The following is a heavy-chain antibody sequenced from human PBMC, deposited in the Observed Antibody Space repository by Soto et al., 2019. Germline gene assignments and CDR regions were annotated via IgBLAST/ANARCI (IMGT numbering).Heavy chain of an antibody. CDR3: ARVVLSSVENESIWGLRDY. Sequence: QVQLQQWGAGLLKPSETLSLTCAVYGGSFSGYYWSWIRQPPGKGLEWIGEINHSGSTNYNPSPKSRVTISVDTSKNQFSLKLSSVTAADTAVYYCARVVLSSVENESIWGLRDYWGQGTLVTVSS. CDR1: GGSFSGYY. D-gene: IGHD7-27*01. V-gene: IGHV4-34*01. J-gene: IGHJ4*02. CDR2: INHSGST.